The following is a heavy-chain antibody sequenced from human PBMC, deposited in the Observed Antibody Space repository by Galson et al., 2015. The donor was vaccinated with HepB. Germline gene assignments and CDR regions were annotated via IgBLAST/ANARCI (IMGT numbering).Heavy chain of an antibody. V-gene: IGHV1-24*01. CDR3: ATGPHDHGDSGEYFQH. J-gene: IGHJ1*01. Sequence: SVKVSCKVSGYTLTELSMHWVRQAPGKGLEWMGGFDPEDGETIYAQKFQGRVTMTEDTSTDTAYMELSSLRSEDTAVYYCATGPHDHGDSGEYFQHWGQGTLVTVSS. CDR2: FDPEDGET. CDR1: GYTLTELS. D-gene: IGHD4-17*01.